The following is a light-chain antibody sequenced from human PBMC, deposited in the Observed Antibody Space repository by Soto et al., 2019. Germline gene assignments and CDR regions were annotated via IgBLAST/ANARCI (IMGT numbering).Light chain of an antibody. J-gene: IGKJ1*01. CDR1: QIISSY. CDR3: QQTYSSPQWT. V-gene: IGKV1-39*01. Sequence: DIQITRSPFSLSASSGYIFTITFRSSQIISSYLNWYQQKPGKPPKLLIYAAVSLQSGIPSRFSAYGSGTDFTLTISSLQPEDFATYYCQQTYSSPQWTFGQGTNV. CDR2: AAV.